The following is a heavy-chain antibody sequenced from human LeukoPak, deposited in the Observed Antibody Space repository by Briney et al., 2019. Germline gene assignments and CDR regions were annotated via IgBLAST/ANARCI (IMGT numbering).Heavy chain of an antibody. CDR1: DGSFSGYY. CDR2: INHSGST. V-gene: IGHV4-34*01. CDR3: ASSTWFGELFPDY. D-gene: IGHD3-10*01. J-gene: IGHJ4*02. Sequence: SETLSLTCAVYDGSFSGYYWSWIRPPPGKGLEWIGEINHSGSTNYNPSLKSRVTISVDTSKNQFSLKLSSVTAADTAVYYCASSTWFGELFPDYWGQGTLVTVSS.